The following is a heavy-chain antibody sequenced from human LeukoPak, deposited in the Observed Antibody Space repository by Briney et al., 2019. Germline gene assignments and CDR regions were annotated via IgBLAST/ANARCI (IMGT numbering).Heavy chain of an antibody. D-gene: IGHD3-10*01. CDR1: GYTLTELS. CDR3: ATTVITMVRGGQDAFDI. CDR2: FDPEDGET. V-gene: IGHV1-24*01. J-gene: IGHJ3*02. Sequence: ASVKVSCKVSGYTLTELSMHWVRQAPGKGLEWMGGFDPEDGETIYAQKFQGRVTMTEDTSTDTAYMELSSLRSEDTAVYYCATTVITMVRGGQDAFDIWGQGTMVTVSS.